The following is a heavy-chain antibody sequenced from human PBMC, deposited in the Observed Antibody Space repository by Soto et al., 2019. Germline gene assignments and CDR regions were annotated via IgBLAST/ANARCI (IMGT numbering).Heavy chain of an antibody. CDR2: IIPMFGIA. Sequence: QVQLMQSGAEVKKPGSSVKVSCKGSGGNRYTITWVRQAPGQGLEWMGRIIPMFGIATYAQNFQGRVTISADKSTSTAYMELSSLRSEDTAVYYCARDSGRSDVVPAAISAMDVWGQGTTVTVSS. CDR3: ARDSGRSDVVPAAISAMDV. CDR1: GGNRYT. J-gene: IGHJ6*02. D-gene: IGHD2-2*01. V-gene: IGHV1-69*08.